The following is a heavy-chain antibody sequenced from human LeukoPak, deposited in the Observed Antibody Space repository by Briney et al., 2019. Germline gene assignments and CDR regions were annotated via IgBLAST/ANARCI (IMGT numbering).Heavy chain of an antibody. Sequence: AETLSLTCTVSGGSISSYYWSWIRQPPGKGLEWIGYIYYSGSTNYNPSLKSRVTISVDTSKNQFSLKLSSVTAADTAVYYCARGYNDFWSGYYGGFIWFDPWGQGTLVTVSS. CDR2: IYYSGST. CDR3: ARGYNDFWSGYYGGFIWFDP. D-gene: IGHD3-3*01. CDR1: GGSISSYY. V-gene: IGHV4-59*12. J-gene: IGHJ5*02.